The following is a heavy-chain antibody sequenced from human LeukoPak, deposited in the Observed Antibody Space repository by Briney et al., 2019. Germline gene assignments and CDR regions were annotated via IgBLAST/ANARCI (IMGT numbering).Heavy chain of an antibody. CDR3: ARRGYSGSYIDY. CDR2: GYYSGST. D-gene: IGHD1-26*01. Sequence: SETLSLTCTVSGGSISSSSYYWGWIRQPPGKGLEWIGNGYYSGSTYYNPSLKSRATISVDTSKNQFSLKLSSVTTADTAVYYCARRGYSGSYIDYWGQGTLVTVSS. J-gene: IGHJ4*02. CDR1: GGSISSSSYY. V-gene: IGHV4-39*01.